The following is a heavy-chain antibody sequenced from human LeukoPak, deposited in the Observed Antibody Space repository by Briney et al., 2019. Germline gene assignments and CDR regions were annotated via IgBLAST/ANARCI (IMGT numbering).Heavy chain of an antibody. CDR2: IIPIFGTA. CDR3: ATGGYSSSSGYYYYYYMDV. V-gene: IGHV1-69*13. Sequence: SVKVSCKASGGTFSSYAISWVRQAPGQGLEWMGGIIPIFGTANYAQKFQGRVTITADESTSTAYMELSSLRSEDTAVYYCATGGYSSSSGYYYYYYMDVWGKGTTVTVSS. J-gene: IGHJ6*03. D-gene: IGHD6-6*01. CDR1: GGTFSSYA.